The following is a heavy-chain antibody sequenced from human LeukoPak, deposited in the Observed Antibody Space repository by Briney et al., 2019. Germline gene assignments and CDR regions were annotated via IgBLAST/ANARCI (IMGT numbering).Heavy chain of an antibody. CDR1: GFTFSSYA. D-gene: IGHD4-17*01. J-gene: IGHJ4*02. CDR3: AKSTSDYGDYPSDY. V-gene: IGHV3-23*01. Sequence: GGSLRLSCAASGFTFSSYAMSWVRQAPGKGLEWVSAISGSGGSTYYADSVKGRFTIFRDNSKNTLYLQMNSLRAEDTAVYYCAKSTSDYGDYPSDYWGQGTLVTVSS. CDR2: ISGSGGST.